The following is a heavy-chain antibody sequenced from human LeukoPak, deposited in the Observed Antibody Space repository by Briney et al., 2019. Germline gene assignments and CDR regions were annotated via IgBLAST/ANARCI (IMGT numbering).Heavy chain of an antibody. Sequence: GGSLRLSCAASGFTFSNYNFYWVRQAPGKGLEWVSSISSTSSYIYYADSVKGRFTISRDNSKNTLYLQMNSLRAEDTAVYYCAKGDGGYFDYWGQGTLVTVSS. CDR1: GFTFSNYN. V-gene: IGHV3-21*04. J-gene: IGHJ4*02. D-gene: IGHD4-23*01. CDR2: ISSTSSYI. CDR3: AKGDGGYFDY.